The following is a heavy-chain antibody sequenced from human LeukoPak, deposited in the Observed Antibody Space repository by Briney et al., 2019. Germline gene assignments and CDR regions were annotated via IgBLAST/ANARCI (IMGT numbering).Heavy chain of an antibody. D-gene: IGHD4-17*01. J-gene: IGHJ4*02. V-gene: IGHV3-30*18. Sequence: GGSLRLSCAASGFTFSIYGMHWVRQAPGKGLEWVAAIIYDGSNKYYADSVKGRFTISRDNSKNMLDLQMSSLRAEDTAVYYCAKIPPQNTVTTWLDYWGQGTLVTVSS. CDR2: IIYDGSNK. CDR3: AKIPPQNTVTTWLDY. CDR1: GFTFSIYG.